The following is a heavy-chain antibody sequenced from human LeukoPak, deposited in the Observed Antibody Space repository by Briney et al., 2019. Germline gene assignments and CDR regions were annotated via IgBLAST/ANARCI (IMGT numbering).Heavy chain of an antibody. V-gene: IGHV3-7*01. Sequence: GGSLRLSCTASGFTFSDYWMTWVRQAPGKGPEWVSNIKQDGSQRYYVDSVRGRFTISRDNAKNSLFLQMNGLRAEDTAVYYCARRGGSSSRRSPIDYWGQGTLVTVSS. CDR2: IKQDGSQR. J-gene: IGHJ4*02. D-gene: IGHD6-6*01. CDR3: ARRGGSSSRRSPIDY. CDR1: GFTFSDYW.